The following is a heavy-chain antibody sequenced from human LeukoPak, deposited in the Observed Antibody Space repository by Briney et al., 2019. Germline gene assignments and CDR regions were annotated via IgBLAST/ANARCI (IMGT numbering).Heavy chain of an antibody. CDR1: GFTFYDYA. D-gene: IGHD3-16*01. V-gene: IGHV3-43D*04. CDR2: ISWDGGRT. CDR3: AKGGYGMDV. J-gene: IGHJ6*04. Sequence: PGGSLRLSCAASGFTFYDYAMHWVRQAPGKGLEWVSLISWDGGRTYYADSVKGPFTISRDNSKNSLYLQMNSLRAEDTALYYCAKGGYGMDVWGKGTTVTVSS.